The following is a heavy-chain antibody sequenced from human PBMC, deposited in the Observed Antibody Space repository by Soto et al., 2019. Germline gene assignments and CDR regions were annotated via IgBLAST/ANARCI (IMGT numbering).Heavy chain of an antibody. Sequence: ASATVSSSASGSTFPSYYMHWVRQDPGQGLEWMGIINPSGGSTSYAQKFQGRVTMTRDTSTSTVYMELSSLRSEDTAVYYCAREYYDSSGYYFSIPGVDVRGKGNTVTVSS. J-gene: IGHJ6*04. CDR3: AREYYDSSGYYFSIPGVDV. D-gene: IGHD3-22*01. CDR2: INPSGGST. CDR1: GSTFPSYY. V-gene: IGHV1-46*01.